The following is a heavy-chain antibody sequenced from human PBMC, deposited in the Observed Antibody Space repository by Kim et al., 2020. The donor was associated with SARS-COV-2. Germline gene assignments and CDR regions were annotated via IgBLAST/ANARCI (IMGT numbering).Heavy chain of an antibody. CDR1: GYTFTSYA. CDR3: ARVHGSGRKYYYYGMDV. J-gene: IGHJ6*02. CDR2: INTNTGNP. D-gene: IGHD3-10*01. Sequence: ASVKVSCKASGYTFTSYAMNWVRQAPGQGLEWMGWINTNTGNPTYAQGFTGRFVFSLDTSVSTAYLQISSLKAEDTAVYYCARVHGSGRKYYYYGMDVWGQGTTVTVSS. V-gene: IGHV7-4-1*02.